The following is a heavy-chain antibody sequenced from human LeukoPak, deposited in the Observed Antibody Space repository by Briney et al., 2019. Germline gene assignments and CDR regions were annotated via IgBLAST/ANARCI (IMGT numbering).Heavy chain of an antibody. CDR3: ARDRRGYSGYDTFDY. J-gene: IGHJ4*02. CDR1: GFTFSSYS. Sequence: PGGSPRLSCAASGFTFSSYSMNWVRQAPGKGLEWVSSISSSSSYIYYADSVKGRFTISRDNAKNSLYLQMNSLGAEDTAVYYCARDRRGYSGYDTFDYWGQGTLVTVSS. D-gene: IGHD5-12*01. CDR2: ISSSSSYI. V-gene: IGHV3-21*01.